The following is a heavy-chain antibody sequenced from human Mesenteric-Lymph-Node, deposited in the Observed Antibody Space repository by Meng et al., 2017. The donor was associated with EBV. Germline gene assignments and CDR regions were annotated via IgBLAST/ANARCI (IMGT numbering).Heavy chain of an antibody. CDR3: ARPDSSSWIHFDY. D-gene: IGHD6-13*01. CDR1: GGSLTSSSYY. Sequence: RPVPGTRPGLVNPSESLSLTSIVSGGSLTSSSYYWGWIRQPPGKGLEWIGSIYYSGSTYYNPSLKSRVTISVDTSKNQFSLKLSSVTAADTAVYYCARPDSSSWIHFDYWGQGTLVTVSS. J-gene: IGHJ4*02. CDR2: IYYSGST. V-gene: IGHV4-39*01.